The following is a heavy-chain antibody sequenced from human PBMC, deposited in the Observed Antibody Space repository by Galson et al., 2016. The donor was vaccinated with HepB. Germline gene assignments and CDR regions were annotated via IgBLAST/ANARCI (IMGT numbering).Heavy chain of an antibody. CDR2: IYSGGDT. V-gene: IGHV3-66*04. J-gene: IGHJ4*02. CDR3: ARHRGWYGDGFFDY. D-gene: IGHD6-19*01. Sequence: SLRLSCAASGFTVSSNYMSWVRQAPGKGLEWVAVIYSGGDTYYADSVKDRVTISRDNSKNTLYLQMNSLRAEDTAVYYCARHRGWYGDGFFDYWGQGTLVTVSP. CDR1: GFTVSSNY.